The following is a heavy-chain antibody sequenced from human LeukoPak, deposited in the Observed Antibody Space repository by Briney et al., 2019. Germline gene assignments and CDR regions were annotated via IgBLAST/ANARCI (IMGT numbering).Heavy chain of an antibody. CDR2: ISYDGSNK. CDR1: GFTFSSYA. Sequence: GGSLRLSCAASGFTFSSYAMRWVRQAPGKGLEWVAVISYDGSNKYYADSVKGRFTISRDNSKNTLYLQMNSLRAEDTAVYYCARGSARYSSSWYREGEDYWGQGTLVTVSS. CDR3: ARGSARYSSSWYREGEDY. V-gene: IGHV3-30*01. J-gene: IGHJ4*02. D-gene: IGHD6-13*01.